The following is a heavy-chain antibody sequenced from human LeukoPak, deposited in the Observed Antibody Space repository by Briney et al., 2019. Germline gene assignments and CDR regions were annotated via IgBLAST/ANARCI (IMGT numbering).Heavy chain of an antibody. J-gene: IGHJ4*02. CDR1: GGSISSYY. D-gene: IGHD4-17*01. V-gene: IGHV4-59*08. CDR2: IYYSGST. CDR3: ARLSTVGPFDY. Sequence: SETPSLTCTVSGGSISSYYWSWIRQPPGKGLEWIGYIYYSGSTNYNPSLKSRVTISVDTSKNQFSLKLSSATAADTAVYYCARLSTVGPFDYWGQGTLVTVSS.